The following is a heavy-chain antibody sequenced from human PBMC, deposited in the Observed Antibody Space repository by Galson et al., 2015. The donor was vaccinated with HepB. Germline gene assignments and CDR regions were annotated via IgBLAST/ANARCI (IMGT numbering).Heavy chain of an antibody. D-gene: IGHD2-8*01. CDR3: ARVSTKPYAFDI. CDR1: GYTFTDYF. CDR2: INPNSGGT. V-gene: IGHV1-2*06. Sequence: SVKVSCKASGYTFTDYFIHWVRQAPGQGLEWMGRINPNSGGTNYAQKFQGRVTMTRDTSVRTAYMEPDRLKSDDTAVYYCARVSTKPYAFDIWGQGTMVTVSS. J-gene: IGHJ3*02.